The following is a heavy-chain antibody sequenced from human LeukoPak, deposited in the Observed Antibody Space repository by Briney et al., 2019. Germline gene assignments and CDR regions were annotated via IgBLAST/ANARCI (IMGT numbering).Heavy chain of an antibody. CDR1: GGSISSSSYY. CDR2: IYYSGSA. CDR3: AGPGYGSNWPFDY. V-gene: IGHV4-39*01. J-gene: IGHJ4*02. D-gene: IGHD6-13*01. Sequence: PSETLSLTCPVSGGSISSSSYYWGWIRQPPGKGLEWNGSIYYSGSAYYNPSLKSRVTISVDTSKNQFSLKLSSVTAADTAVYYCAGPGYGSNWPFDYWGQGSLVTVSS.